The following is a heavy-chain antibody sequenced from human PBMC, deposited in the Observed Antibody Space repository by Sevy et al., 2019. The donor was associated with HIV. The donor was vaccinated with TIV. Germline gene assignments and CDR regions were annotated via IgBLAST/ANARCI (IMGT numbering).Heavy chain of an antibody. J-gene: IGHJ4*02. Sequence: GSLRLSCAASGFTVNSNYMTWVRQAPGKGLEGVSVIYSDGTTYHADSVKDRFTISRDNSKNTLYLQMNSLRAEDTAVYYCARGKSGYDYALNYWGQGTLVTVSS. D-gene: IGHD5-18*01. V-gene: IGHV3-66*01. CDR2: IYSDGTT. CDR3: ARGKSGYDYALNY. CDR1: GFTVNSNY.